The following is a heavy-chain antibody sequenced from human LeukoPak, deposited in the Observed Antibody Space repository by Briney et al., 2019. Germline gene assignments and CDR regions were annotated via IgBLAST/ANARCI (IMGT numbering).Heavy chain of an antibody. CDR1: GFTFSSYW. Sequence: PGGSLRLSCAASGFTFSSYWMSWVRQAPGKGLEWVANIKQDGSEKYYVDSVKGRFTISRDNAKNSLYLQMNSLRAEDTAVYYCARVGYSGSYYGDYYYYMDVWGKGTTVTVS. V-gene: IGHV3-7*01. CDR2: IKQDGSEK. CDR3: ARVGYSGSYYGDYYYYMDV. D-gene: IGHD1-26*01. J-gene: IGHJ6*03.